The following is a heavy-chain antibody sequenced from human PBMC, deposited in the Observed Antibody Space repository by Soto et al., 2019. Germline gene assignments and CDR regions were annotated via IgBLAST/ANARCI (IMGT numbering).Heavy chain of an antibody. CDR2: ISGSGGST. V-gene: IGHV3-23*01. Sequence: GGSLRLSCAASGFTFSSYAMSWVRQAPGKGLEWVSAISGSGGSTYYADSVKGRFTISRDNSKNTLYLQMNSLRAEDTAVYYCANPPGPHGIAAAGTVSDRGVGGQGTLVTVSS. CDR1: GFTFSSYA. D-gene: IGHD6-13*01. CDR3: ANPPGPHGIAAAGTVSDRGV. J-gene: IGHJ4*02.